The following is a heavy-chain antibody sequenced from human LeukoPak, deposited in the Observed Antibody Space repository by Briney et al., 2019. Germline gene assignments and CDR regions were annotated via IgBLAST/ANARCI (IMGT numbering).Heavy chain of an antibody. Sequence: PGESLRLSCAASGFTFRSYGMHWVRQAPGNVLECVAVIWCDGSNKYYTDSVKGRFTISRDNSKNTLYLQMNSLRAEDTAVYYCAREVAYSSFFEAFDIWGQGTMVTVSS. CDR2: IWCDGSNK. V-gene: IGHV3-33*01. CDR1: GFTFRSYG. CDR3: AREVAYSSFFEAFDI. J-gene: IGHJ3*02. D-gene: IGHD6-6*01.